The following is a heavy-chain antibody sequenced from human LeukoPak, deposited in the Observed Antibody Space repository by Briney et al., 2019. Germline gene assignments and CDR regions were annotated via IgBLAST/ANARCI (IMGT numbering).Heavy chain of an antibody. CDR2: MNPNSGNT. Sequence: ASVKVSCKASGYTFTSYDINWVRQATGQGLEWMGWMNPNSGNTGYAQKFQGRVTVTRNTSISTAYMALSSLRSEDTAVYYCARGLRAYVWGSYRYPYYYFDYWGQGTLVTVSS. J-gene: IGHJ4*02. CDR3: ARGLRAYVWGSYRYPYYYFDY. CDR1: GYTFTSYD. V-gene: IGHV1-8*03. D-gene: IGHD3-16*02.